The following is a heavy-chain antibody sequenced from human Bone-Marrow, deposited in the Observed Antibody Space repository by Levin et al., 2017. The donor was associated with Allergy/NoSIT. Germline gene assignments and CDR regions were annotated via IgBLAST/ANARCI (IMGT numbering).Heavy chain of an antibody. CDR2: ISGSGGST. CDR1: GFTFSSYA. J-gene: IGHJ2*01. D-gene: IGHD1-1*01. Sequence: GESLKISCAASGFTFSSYAMSWVRQAPGKGLEWVSAISGSGGSTYYADSVKGRFTISRDNSKNTLYLQMNSLRAEDTAVYYCAKFYSDTQPIWVRNGYFDLWGRGTLVTVSS. CDR3: AKFYSDTQPIWVRNGYFDL. V-gene: IGHV3-23*01.